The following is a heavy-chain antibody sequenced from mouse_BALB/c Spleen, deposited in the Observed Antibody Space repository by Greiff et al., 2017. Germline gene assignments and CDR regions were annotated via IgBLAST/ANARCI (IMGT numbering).Heavy chain of an antibody. CDR2: ISYSGST. Sequence: VQLQQSGPGLVKPSQSLSLTCTVTGYSITSDYAWNWIRQFPGNKLEWMGYISYSGSTSYNPSLKSRISITRDTSKTQFFLQLNSVTTEDTATYYCARGALSYDVAMDYWGQGTSVTVSA. D-gene: IGHD2-12*01. V-gene: IGHV3-2*02. J-gene: IGHJ4*01. CDR1: GYSITSDYA. CDR3: ARGALSYDVAMDY.